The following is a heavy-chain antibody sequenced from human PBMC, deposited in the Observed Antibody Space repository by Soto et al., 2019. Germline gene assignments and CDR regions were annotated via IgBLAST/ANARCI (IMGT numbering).Heavy chain of an antibody. CDR1: GYTFTGHY. CDR3: AGGVLSGSYYNWFDP. V-gene: IGHV1-2*02. D-gene: IGHD1-26*01. CDR2: INPNSGGT. Sequence: GASVKVSCKASGYTFTGHYMHWVRQAPGQGLEWMGWINPNSGGTDYAQKFQGRVTMTRDTSISTAYMELSRLRSDDTAVYYCAGGVLSGSYYNWFDPWGQGTPVTVSS. J-gene: IGHJ5*02.